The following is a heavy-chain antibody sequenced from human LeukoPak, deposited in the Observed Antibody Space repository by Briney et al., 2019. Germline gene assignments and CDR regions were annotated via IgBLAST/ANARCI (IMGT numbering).Heavy chain of an antibody. CDR3: ARVQLGELSFLGAFDI. CDR2: IYYSGST. V-gene: IGHV4-59*01. Sequence: SETLSLTCTVSGGSISSYYWSWIRQTPGKGLEWIGYIYYSGSTNYNPSLKSRVTISVDTSKNQFSLKLSSVTAVDTAVYYCARVQLGELSFLGAFDIWGQGTMVTVSS. CDR1: GGSISSYY. J-gene: IGHJ3*02. D-gene: IGHD3-16*02.